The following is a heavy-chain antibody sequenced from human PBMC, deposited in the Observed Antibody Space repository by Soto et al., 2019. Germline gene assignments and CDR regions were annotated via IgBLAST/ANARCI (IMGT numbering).Heavy chain of an antibody. CDR3: AREKIIVGATTSFDY. D-gene: IGHD1-26*01. Sequence: ASVKVSCKASGYTFTSYYMHWVRQAPGQGLEWMGIINPSGGSTSYAQKFQGRVTMTRDTSTSTVYMELSSLRSEDTAVYYCAREKIIVGATTSFDYWGQGTLVTVSS. CDR2: INPSGGST. J-gene: IGHJ4*02. CDR1: GYTFTSYY. V-gene: IGHV1-46*01.